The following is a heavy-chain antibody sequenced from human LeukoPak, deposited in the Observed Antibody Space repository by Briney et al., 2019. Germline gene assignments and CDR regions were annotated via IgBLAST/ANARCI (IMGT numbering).Heavy chain of an antibody. CDR3: ARGDGDYDFWSGYGNHNWFDP. Sequence: PSETLSLTCAVSGYSISSGYYWGWIRQPPGKGLEWIGRIYTSGSTNYNPSLKSRVTISVDTSKNQFSLKLSSVTAADTAVYYCARGDGDYDFWSGYGNHNWFDPWGQGTLVTVSS. CDR1: GYSISSGYY. CDR2: IYTSGST. J-gene: IGHJ5*02. V-gene: IGHV4-38-2*01. D-gene: IGHD3-3*01.